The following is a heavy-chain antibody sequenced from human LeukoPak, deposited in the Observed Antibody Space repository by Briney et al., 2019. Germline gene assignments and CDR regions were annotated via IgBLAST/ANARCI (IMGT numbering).Heavy chain of an antibody. Sequence: PGGSLRLSCAASGFTFSSYAMHWVRQAPGKGLEWVAVISYDGSNKYYADSVKGRFTISRDNSKNTLYLQMNSLRAEDTALYYCAKEMAAGGADAFDIWGQGTMVTVSS. J-gene: IGHJ3*02. CDR2: ISYDGSNK. CDR1: GFTFSSYA. CDR3: AKEMAAGGADAFDI. V-gene: IGHV3-30*14. D-gene: IGHD6-13*01.